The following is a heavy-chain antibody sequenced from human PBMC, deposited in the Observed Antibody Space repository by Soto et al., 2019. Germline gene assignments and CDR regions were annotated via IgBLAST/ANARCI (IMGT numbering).Heavy chain of an antibody. CDR2: INPNSGGT. J-gene: IGHJ6*02. CDR1: GYTFTGYY. CDR3: ARAYGGNPNDYYYYYGMDV. Sequence: GASVKVSCKASGYTFTGYYMHWVRQAPGQGLEWMGWINPNSGGTNYAQKFQGWVTMTRDTSISTAYMELSRLRSDDTAVYYCARAYGGNPNDYYYYYGMDVWGQGTTVT. D-gene: IGHD4-17*01. V-gene: IGHV1-2*04.